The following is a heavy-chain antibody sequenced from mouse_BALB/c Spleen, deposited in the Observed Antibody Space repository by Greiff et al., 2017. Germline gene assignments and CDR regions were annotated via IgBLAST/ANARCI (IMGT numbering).Heavy chain of an antibody. Sequence: EVQLQQSGAELVRSGASVKLSCTASGFNIKDYYMHWVKQRPEQGLEWIGWIDPENGDTEYAPKFQGKATMTADTSSNTAYLQLSSLTSEDTAVYYCNQGGNYNDYAMDYWGQGTSVTVSS. CDR3: NQGGNYNDYAMDY. V-gene: IGHV14-4*02. CDR2: IDPENGDT. J-gene: IGHJ4*01. D-gene: IGHD2-1*01. CDR1: GFNIKDYY.